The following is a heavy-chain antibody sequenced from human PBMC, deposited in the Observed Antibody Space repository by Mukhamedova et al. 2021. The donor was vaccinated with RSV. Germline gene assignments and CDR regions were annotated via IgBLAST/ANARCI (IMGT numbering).Heavy chain of an antibody. Sequence: TFSSYSMNGVRQAPGKGLEWVSSISSSSSYIYYADSVKGRFTISRDNAKNSLYLQMNSLRAEDTAVYYCARDLGPDAFDIWGQGTM. CDR1: TFSSYS. V-gene: IGHV3-21*01. J-gene: IGHJ3*02. CDR3: ARDLGPDAFDI. CDR2: ISSSSSYI.